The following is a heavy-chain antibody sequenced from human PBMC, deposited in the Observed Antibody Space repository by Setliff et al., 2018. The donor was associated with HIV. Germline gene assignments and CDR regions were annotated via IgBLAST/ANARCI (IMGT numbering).Heavy chain of an antibody. V-gene: IGHV1-8*01. D-gene: IGHD1-26*01. CDR1: GYTFTSYD. Sequence: ASVKVSCKASGYTFTSYDINWVRQATGQGLEWMGWMNPNSGNTDYAQKFQGRVTITRDTSASTAYMELSSLRSEDTAVYYCAREFTWAWDYWGQGTLVTVSS. CDR2: MNPNSGNT. CDR3: AREFTWAWDY. J-gene: IGHJ4*02.